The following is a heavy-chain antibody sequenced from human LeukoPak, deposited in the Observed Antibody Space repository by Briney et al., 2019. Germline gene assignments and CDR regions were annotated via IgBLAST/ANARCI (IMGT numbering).Heavy chain of an antibody. J-gene: IGHJ3*02. CDR1: GYTFTTYA. CDR2: IIPIFGTA. D-gene: IGHD1-26*01. Sequence: SVKVSCKASGYTFTTYAISWVRQAPGQGLEWMGGIIPIFGTANYAQKFQGRVTITADKSTSTAYMELSSLRSEDTAVYYCARDREWELPHDAFDIWGQGTMVTVSS. CDR3: ARDREWELPHDAFDI. V-gene: IGHV1-69*06.